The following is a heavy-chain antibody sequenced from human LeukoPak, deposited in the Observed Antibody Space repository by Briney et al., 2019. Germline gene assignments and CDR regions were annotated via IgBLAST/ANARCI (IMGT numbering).Heavy chain of an antibody. Sequence: ASVKVSCKASGYTFTSYYMHWVRQAPGQGLEWMGIINRSGGSTSYAQKFQGRVTMTRDTSTSTVYMELSSLRSEDTAVYYCARVSQFGSSWYWDYYYGMDVWGQGTTVTVSS. J-gene: IGHJ6*02. CDR2: INRSGGST. CDR3: ARVSQFGSSWYWDYYYGMDV. D-gene: IGHD6-13*01. CDR1: GYTFTSYY. V-gene: IGHV1-46*01.